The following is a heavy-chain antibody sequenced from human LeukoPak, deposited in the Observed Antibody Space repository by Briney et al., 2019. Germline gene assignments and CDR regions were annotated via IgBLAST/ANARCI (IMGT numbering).Heavy chain of an antibody. Sequence: GGSLRLSCAASGFTFGSYAMNWVRQAPGKGLEWVSSVTGSGGDTYYGDSVKGRFTISRDNSKNMLYLQMTSLRAEDTAVYYCARLRPPIDCSRTSCYGFDYWGQGTLVTVSS. CDR3: ARLRPPIDCSRTSCYGFDY. V-gene: IGHV3-23*01. D-gene: IGHD2-2*01. J-gene: IGHJ4*02. CDR1: GFTFGSYA. CDR2: VTGSGGDT.